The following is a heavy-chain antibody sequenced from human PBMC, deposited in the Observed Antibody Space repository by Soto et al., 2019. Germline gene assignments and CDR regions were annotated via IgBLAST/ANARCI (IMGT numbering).Heavy chain of an antibody. CDR2: IGTAGDT. CDR1: GFTFSSYD. CDR3: ARVPKGQLWTFDY. J-gene: IGHJ4*02. V-gene: IGHV3-13*01. Sequence: GGSLRLSCAASGFTFSSYDMHWVRQATGKGLEWVSAIGTAGDTFYPGSVKGRFTISRENAKNSLYLQMNSLRGGDTAVYYCARVPKGQLWTFDYWGQGTLVTVSS. D-gene: IGHD5-18*01.